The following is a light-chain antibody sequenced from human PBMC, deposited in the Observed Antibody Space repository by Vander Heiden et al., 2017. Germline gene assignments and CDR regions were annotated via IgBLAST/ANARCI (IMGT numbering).Light chain of an antibody. Sequence: EIVLTQSPATLSLSPGERATLSCRASQSVSSYLAWYQQKPGQAPRLLIYDASNRATGIPARFSGSGSGTDFTLTISSLEPEDFAVYYCQQRSNSFTFGGGTKVXIK. CDR2: DAS. CDR1: QSVSSY. CDR3: QQRSNSFT. J-gene: IGKJ4*01. V-gene: IGKV3-11*01.